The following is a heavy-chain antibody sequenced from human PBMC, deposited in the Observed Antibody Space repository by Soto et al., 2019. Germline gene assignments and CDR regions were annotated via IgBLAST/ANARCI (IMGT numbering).Heavy chain of an antibody. CDR1: GFTFSSYS. J-gene: IGHJ3*02. Sequence: EVQLVESGGGLVKPGGSLRLSCAASGFTFSSYSMNWVRQAPGKGLEWVSSISSSSSYIYYADSVKGRFTISRDNAKNSLYLQMNSLRAEDTAVYYCARGSGYDYIWGSYHRGGAFDIWGQGTMVTVSS. CDR2: ISSSSSYI. D-gene: IGHD3-16*01. V-gene: IGHV3-21*01. CDR3: ARGSGYDYIWGSYHRGGAFDI.